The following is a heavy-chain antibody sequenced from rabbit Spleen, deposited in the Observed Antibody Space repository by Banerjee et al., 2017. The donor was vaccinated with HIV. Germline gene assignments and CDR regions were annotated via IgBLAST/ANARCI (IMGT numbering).Heavy chain of an antibody. J-gene: IGHJ4*01. V-gene: IGHV1S45*01. CDR2: IYTGNGKN. Sequence: QEQLVESGGGLVKPGASLTLTCTASGFSFSSGYDISWVRQAPGKGLEWIGFIYTGNGKNYYASWAKGRVTISNTSSSTVTLQVNSLTAADTATYFCSREDGSGHYIDGYFSLWGPGTLVTVS. CDR1: GFSFSSGYD. CDR3: SREDGSGHYIDGYFSL. D-gene: IGHD1-1*01.